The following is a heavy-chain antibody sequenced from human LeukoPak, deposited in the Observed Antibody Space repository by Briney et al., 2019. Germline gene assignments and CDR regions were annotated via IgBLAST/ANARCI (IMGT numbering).Heavy chain of an antibody. CDR1: GLIVRSSY. J-gene: IGHJ1*01. CDR3: AKDDAWGRYKH. D-gene: IGHD3-16*01. Sequence: PGGSLRLSCAASGLIVRSSYMSWVRQAPGKGLEWVSVIYSGGSPDYADSAKGRFTISTDNSKNTLYLQMNSLRVEDTAVYYCAKDDAWGRYKHWGQGTLVTVSS. V-gene: IGHV3-53*01. CDR2: IYSGGSP.